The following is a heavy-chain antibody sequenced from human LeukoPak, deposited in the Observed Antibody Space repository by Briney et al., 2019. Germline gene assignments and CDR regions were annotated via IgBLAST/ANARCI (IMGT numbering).Heavy chain of an antibody. CDR3: ARVAGYSYGYLDY. J-gene: IGHJ4*02. D-gene: IGHD5-18*01. CDR1: GFTFSDYA. V-gene: IGHV3-21*01. CDR2: ISHISDRI. Sequence: GGSLRLSCAASGFTFSDYAMNWVRRAPGKGLEWVSGISHISDRIYYTASVKGRFTISRDNAKNSLYLQMNSLRAEDTAVYYCARVAGYSYGYLDYWGQGTLVTVSS.